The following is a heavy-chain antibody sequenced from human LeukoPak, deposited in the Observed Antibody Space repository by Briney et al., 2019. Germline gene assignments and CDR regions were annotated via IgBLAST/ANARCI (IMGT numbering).Heavy chain of an antibody. J-gene: IGHJ4*02. D-gene: IGHD3-10*01. V-gene: IGHV4-61*02. CDR3: ARDRLLWCGELPFDY. Sequence: SETLSLTCTVSGGSISSGSYYWTWIRQPAGKGLEWIWRIYTSGSTNHNPSLTSRATLSIDTSKNQFSLKPSSVPAADLAVSYGARDRLLWCGELPFDYWGQGTLVTVSS. CDR1: GGSISSGSYY. CDR2: IYTSGST.